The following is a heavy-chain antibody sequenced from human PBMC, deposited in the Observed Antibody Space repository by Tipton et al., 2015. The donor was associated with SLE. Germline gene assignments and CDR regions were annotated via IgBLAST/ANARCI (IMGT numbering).Heavy chain of an antibody. J-gene: IGHJ5*02. D-gene: IGHD3-22*01. Sequence: TLSLTCNVSGGSISSGGYYWSWIRQHPGKGLEWIGYTYYSGSPYYNPSLKSRVTISLDMSKNQFSLWLSSVTAADTAVYYCPIYYHDSTGLHWFDPWGQGTLVTVSS. CDR3: PIYYHDSTGLHWFDP. CDR1: GGSISSGGYY. CDR2: TYYSGSP. V-gene: IGHV4-31*03.